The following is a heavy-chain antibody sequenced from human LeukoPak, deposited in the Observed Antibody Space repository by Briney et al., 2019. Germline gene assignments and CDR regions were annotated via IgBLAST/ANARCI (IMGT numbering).Heavy chain of an antibody. J-gene: IGHJ4*02. Sequence: ASVKVSCKASGYTFTGYYIHWVRQAPGQGLEWMGWIRVHNGDTDYAQKFQGRFTMTTDTSTSTAYMELRSLRSDDTAVYYCARVQVHTTMWEAENYWGQGTLVTVSS. V-gene: IGHV1-18*04. CDR3: ARVQVHTTMWEAENY. D-gene: IGHD5-18*01. CDR2: IRVHNGDT. CDR1: GYTFTGYY.